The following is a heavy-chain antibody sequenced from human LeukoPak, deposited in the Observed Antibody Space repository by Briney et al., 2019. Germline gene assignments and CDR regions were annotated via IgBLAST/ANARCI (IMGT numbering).Heavy chain of an antibody. J-gene: IGHJ4*02. CDR2: IYYSGST. CDR3: AREKGGYFDY. CDR1: GGSISSYY. V-gene: IGHV4-59*01. D-gene: IGHD3-16*01. Sequence: SETLSLTCTVSGGSISSYYWSWIRQPPGKGLEWIGYIYYSGSTNYNPSLKSRVTISVDTSKNQFSLKLSSVTAADTAVYYCAREKGGYFDYWGQGTLVTASS.